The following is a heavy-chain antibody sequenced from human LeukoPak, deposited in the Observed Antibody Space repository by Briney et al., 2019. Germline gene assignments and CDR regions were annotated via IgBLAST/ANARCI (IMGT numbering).Heavy chain of an antibody. D-gene: IGHD3-22*01. Sequence: GGSLRLSCAASGFTFSSYAMSWVRQAPGKGLEWVSAISGSGGSTYYADSVKGRFTISRDNAKNTLYLQMNSLRAEDTAVYYCAKNREYYDSSGYPDAFDIWGQGTMVTVSS. V-gene: IGHV3-23*01. CDR3: AKNREYYDSSGYPDAFDI. J-gene: IGHJ3*02. CDR2: ISGSGGST. CDR1: GFTFSSYA.